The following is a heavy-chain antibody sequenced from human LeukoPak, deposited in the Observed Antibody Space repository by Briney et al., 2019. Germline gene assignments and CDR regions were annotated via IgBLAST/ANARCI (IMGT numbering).Heavy chain of an antibody. D-gene: IGHD6-13*01. Sequence: PGGSLRLSCAASGFTFSSYAMSWVRQAPGKGLEWVSAISGSGGSTYSADSVKGRFTISRDNSKNTLYLQMNSLRAEDTAVYYCANVIIVAAGYEYFQHWGQGTLVSVSS. CDR3: ANVIIVAAGYEYFQH. CDR2: ISGSGGST. J-gene: IGHJ1*01. CDR1: GFTFSSYA. V-gene: IGHV3-23*01.